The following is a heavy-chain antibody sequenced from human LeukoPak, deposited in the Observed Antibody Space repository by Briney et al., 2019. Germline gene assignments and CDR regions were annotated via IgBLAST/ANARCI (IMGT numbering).Heavy chain of an antibody. Sequence: SETLSLTCAVYGGSFSGYYWSWIRQPPGKGLEWIGEINHSGSTNYNPSLKSRVTISVDTSKNQFSLKLSSVTAADTAVYYCARGSRSRPMTTVTAPTRYWGQGTLVTVSP. CDR2: INHSGST. D-gene: IGHD4-17*01. J-gene: IGHJ4*02. CDR3: ARGSRSRPMTTVTAPTRY. V-gene: IGHV4-34*01. CDR1: GGSFSGYY.